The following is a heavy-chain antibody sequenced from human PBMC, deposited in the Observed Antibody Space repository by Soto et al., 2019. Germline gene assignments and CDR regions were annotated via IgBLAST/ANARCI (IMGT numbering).Heavy chain of an antibody. CDR3: ARQVGYCSGGSCYSAYFDY. D-gene: IGHD2-15*01. CDR1: GYSFTSYW. J-gene: IGHJ4*02. V-gene: IGHV5-51*01. CDR2: IYPGDSDT. Sequence: GESLKISCNGSGYSFTSYWIGWVRQMPGKGLEWMGIIYPGDSDTRYSPSFQGQVTISADKSISTAYLQWSSLKASDTAMYYCARQVGYCSGGSCYSAYFDYWGQGTLVTVSS.